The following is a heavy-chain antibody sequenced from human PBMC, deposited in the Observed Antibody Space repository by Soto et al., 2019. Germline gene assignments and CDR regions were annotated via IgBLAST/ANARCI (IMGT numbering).Heavy chain of an antibody. J-gene: IGHJ6*02. CDR2: INHSGST. CDR3: ARGRGYDFWSGYYTYYGMDV. D-gene: IGHD3-3*01. Sequence: PSETLSLTCAVYGGSFSGYYWSWIRQPPGKGLEWIGEINHSGSTNYNPSLKSRVTISVDTSMNQFSLKLSSVTAADTAVYYCARGRGYDFWSGYYTYYGMDVWGQGTTVTVSS. V-gene: IGHV4-34*01. CDR1: GGSFSGYY.